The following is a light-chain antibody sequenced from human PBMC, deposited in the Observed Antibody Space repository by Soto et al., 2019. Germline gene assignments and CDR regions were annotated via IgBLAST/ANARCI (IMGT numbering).Light chain of an antibody. CDR2: VAS. Sequence: IHMTQSPSTLSASFGAGVTITCRASQTISSWLAWYQQKPGKAPKLLIYVASKLQSGVPSRFSGSGSGTDFTLTISSLQPEDFATYYCLQDYYYPLTFGGGTKVDIK. J-gene: IGKJ4*01. V-gene: IGKV1-6*02. CDR3: LQDYYYPLT. CDR1: QTISSW.